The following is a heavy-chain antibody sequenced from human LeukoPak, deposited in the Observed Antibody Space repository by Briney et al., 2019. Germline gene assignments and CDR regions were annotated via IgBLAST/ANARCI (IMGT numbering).Heavy chain of an antibody. V-gene: IGHV3-74*03. CDR3: ARGNYYGMDV. J-gene: IGHJ6*02. CDR2: INRDGSTT. D-gene: IGHD2/OR15-2a*01. CDR1: ESTFSKFW. Sequence: GESLRLSCAASESTFSKFWMHWVRQAPGKGLVWVSGINRDGSTTTYADSVKGRFTVSRDNAKNTLYLQMNSLRAEDTAVYYCARGNYYGMDVWGQGTLVTVSS.